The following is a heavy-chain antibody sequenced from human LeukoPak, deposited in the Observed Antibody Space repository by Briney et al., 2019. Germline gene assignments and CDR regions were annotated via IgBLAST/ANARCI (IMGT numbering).Heavy chain of an antibody. D-gene: IGHD6-6*01. Sequence: GGSLRLSCAASGFTFSSYWMSWVRQAPGKGLEWVANIKQDGSEKYYVDSVKGRFTISRDNAKNSLYLQMNSLRAEDTAVYYCARDSPPARPYYYYYYMDVWGQGTTVTVSS. J-gene: IGHJ6*03. CDR3: ARDSPPARPYYYYYYMDV. CDR1: GFTFSSYW. CDR2: IKQDGSEK. V-gene: IGHV3-7*01.